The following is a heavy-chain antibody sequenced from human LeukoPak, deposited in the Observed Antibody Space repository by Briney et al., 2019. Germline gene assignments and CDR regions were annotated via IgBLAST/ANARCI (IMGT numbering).Heavy chain of an antibody. J-gene: IGHJ6*02. D-gene: IGHD6-19*01. CDR2: IYYSGST. Sequence: SEILSLTCTVSGGSISSYYWSWIRQPPGKGLEWIGYIYYSGSTNYNPSLKSRVTISVDTSKNQFSLKLSSVTAADTAVYYCARLSTRIAVAGAYYYYGMDVWGQGTTVTVSS. CDR3: ARLSTRIAVAGAYYYYGMDV. V-gene: IGHV4-59*08. CDR1: GGSISSYY.